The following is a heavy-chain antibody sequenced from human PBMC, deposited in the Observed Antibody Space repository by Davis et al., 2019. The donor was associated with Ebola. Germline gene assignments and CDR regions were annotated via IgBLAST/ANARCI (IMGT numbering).Heavy chain of an antibody. CDR1: GDIVSTAR. J-gene: IGHJ6*02. CDR3: ARGWLRGGMDV. CDR2: TYYKSKWYN. Sequence: PSETLSLSCAISGDIVSTARLNWIRQSPSRGLEWLGRTYYKSKWYNDYAASVKSRITINPDTSKNQFTLQLTSVTPEDTALYYCARGWLRGGMDVWGEGTTVTV. D-gene: IGHD5-18*01. V-gene: IGHV6-1*01.